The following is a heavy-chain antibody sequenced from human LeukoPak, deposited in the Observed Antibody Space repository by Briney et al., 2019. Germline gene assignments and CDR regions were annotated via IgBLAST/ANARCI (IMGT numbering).Heavy chain of an antibody. V-gene: IGHV3-30*04. D-gene: IGHD3-22*01. CDR1: GFTFSSYE. Sequence: GGSLRLSCAASGFTFSSYEMNWVRQAPGKGLEWVAVISYDGSNKYYADSVKGRFTISRDNSKNTLYLQMNSLRAEDTAVYYCARDYSHGVVITPGGFDYWGQGTLVTVSS. CDR2: ISYDGSNK. J-gene: IGHJ4*02. CDR3: ARDYSHGVVITPGGFDY.